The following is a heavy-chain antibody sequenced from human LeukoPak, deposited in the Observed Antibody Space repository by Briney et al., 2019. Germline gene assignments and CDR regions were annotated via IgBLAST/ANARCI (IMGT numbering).Heavy chain of an antibody. Sequence: PGGSLRLSCAASGFTFSSYGMSWVRQAPGKGLEWVSAISGGGGSTYYADSVKGRFTFSRDNSKNTLYLQMNSLRAEDTAVYYCAKGGEYSSGWSQYFQHWGQGTLVTVSS. D-gene: IGHD6-19*01. CDR1: GFTFSSYG. J-gene: IGHJ1*01. V-gene: IGHV3-23*01. CDR3: AKGGEYSSGWSQYFQH. CDR2: ISGGGGST.